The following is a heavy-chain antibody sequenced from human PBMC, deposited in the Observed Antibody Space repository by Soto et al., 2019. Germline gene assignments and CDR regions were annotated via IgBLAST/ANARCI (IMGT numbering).Heavy chain of an antibody. CDR1: GFTFSSYS. CDR3: ARYGYCTNGVCYYYFDF. Sequence: GGSLRLSCAASGFTFSSYSMNWVRQAPGKGLEWVSSISSSSSYIYYADSVKGRFTISRDNAKNTLYLQMNSLRAEDTAVYYCARYGYCTNGVCYYYFDFWGQGTLVTVSS. V-gene: IGHV3-21*01. J-gene: IGHJ4*02. D-gene: IGHD2-8*01. CDR2: ISSSSSYI.